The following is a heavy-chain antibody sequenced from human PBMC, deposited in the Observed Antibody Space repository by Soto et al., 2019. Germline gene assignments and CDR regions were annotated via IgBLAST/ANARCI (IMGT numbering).Heavy chain of an antibody. CDR1: GFTFSSYA. CDR2: ISGSSDST. Sequence: EVQLLESGGGLVQPGGSLRFSCAASGFTFSSYAMNWVRQAPGKGLEWVSVISGSSDSTYYADSVKGRFTISRDNTKNTLYLQMNSLRAEDTAIYYCARRGSGSYYDSWGQGTLVTVSP. J-gene: IGHJ4*02. V-gene: IGHV3-23*01. CDR3: ARRGSGSYYDS. D-gene: IGHD1-26*01.